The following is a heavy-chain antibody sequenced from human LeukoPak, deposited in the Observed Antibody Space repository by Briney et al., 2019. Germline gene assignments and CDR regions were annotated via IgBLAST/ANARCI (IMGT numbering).Heavy chain of an antibody. Sequence: GGSLRLSCAASEFTFSSYAMSWVRQGPGKGLEWVSTVSRSSDNTYYTDSVRGRFTISRDNSKNTLYLQMNSLRADDTAIYYCARLWGTYPVDYWGQGTLVTVSS. CDR1: EFTFSSYA. J-gene: IGHJ4*02. CDR3: ARLWGTYPVDY. CDR2: VSRSSDNT. V-gene: IGHV3-23*01. D-gene: IGHD3-16*01.